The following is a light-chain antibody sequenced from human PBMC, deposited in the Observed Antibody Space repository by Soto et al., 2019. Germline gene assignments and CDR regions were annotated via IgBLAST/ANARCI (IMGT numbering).Light chain of an antibody. CDR3: SSYTSSSTRV. J-gene: IGLJ7*01. Sequence: QSVLTQPASVSGSPGQSITISCTGTSSDVGSYNYVSWYQQHPAKAPKLVIYDVSNRPSVVSNRFSGSKSGNTASLTISGLHSEDEADYYCSSYTSSSTRVFGGGTQLTVL. CDR2: DVS. CDR1: SSDVGSYNY. V-gene: IGLV2-14*01.